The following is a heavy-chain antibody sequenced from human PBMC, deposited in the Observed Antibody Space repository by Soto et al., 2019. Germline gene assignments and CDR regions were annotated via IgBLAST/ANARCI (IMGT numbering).Heavy chain of an antibody. CDR2: ISAYNGNT. V-gene: IGHV1-18*01. CDR1: GYTFTSYG. CDR3: ARFMTYYYDSSGYYASD. J-gene: IGHJ4*02. Sequence: QVQLVQSGAEVKKPGASVKVSCKASGYTFTSYGISWVRQAPGQGLEWMGWISAYNGNTNYAQKLQGRVTMTPDTSTSTAYMELRSLRSDDTAVYYCARFMTYYYDSSGYYASDWGQGTLVTVSS. D-gene: IGHD3-22*01.